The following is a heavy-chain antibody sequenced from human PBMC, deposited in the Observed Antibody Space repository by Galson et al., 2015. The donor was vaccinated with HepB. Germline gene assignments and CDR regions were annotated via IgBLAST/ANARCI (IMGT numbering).Heavy chain of an antibody. CDR2: IKQDGSEK. CDR3: ARPRGYSGYDRPYYFDY. D-gene: IGHD5-12*01. J-gene: IGHJ4*02. V-gene: IGHV3-7*03. CDR1: GFTFSSYW. Sequence: SLRLSCAASGFTFSSYWMSWVRQAPGKGLEWVANIKQDGSEKYYVDSVKGRFTISRDNAKNSLYLQMNSLRAEDTAVYYCARPRGYSGYDRPYYFDYWGQGTLVTVSS.